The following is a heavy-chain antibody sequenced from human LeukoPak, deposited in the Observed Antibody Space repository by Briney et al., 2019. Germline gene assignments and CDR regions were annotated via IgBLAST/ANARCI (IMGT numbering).Heavy chain of an antibody. CDR2: IRDDGITT. V-gene: IGHV3-33*01. CDR3: ARGKASGGYSGYGLDAFDI. CDR1: GFTFSNYG. J-gene: IGHJ3*02. D-gene: IGHD5-12*01. Sequence: GRSLRLSCAASGFTFSNYGFHWVRQAPGKGLEWVALIRDDGITTYYADSVKGRFIISRDDSKNTLYLQMNSLRAEDTAVYYCARGKASGGYSGYGLDAFDIWGQGTVVTVSS.